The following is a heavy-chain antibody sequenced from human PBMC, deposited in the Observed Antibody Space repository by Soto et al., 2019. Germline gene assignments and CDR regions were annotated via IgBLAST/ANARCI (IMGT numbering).Heavy chain of an antibody. J-gene: IGHJ4*02. Sequence: GGPLRLSCEASGFAFRTSGMHWVRQAPGKRPEWVTVISSDGSDKYYAGSVKGRFTISRDNSKNTLYLQMNSLRTEDTAVYYCAKDTRNTAMVMAYWGQGALVTVS. D-gene: IGHD5-18*01. CDR1: GFAFRTSG. CDR2: ISSDGSDK. V-gene: IGHV3-30*18. CDR3: AKDTRNTAMVMAY.